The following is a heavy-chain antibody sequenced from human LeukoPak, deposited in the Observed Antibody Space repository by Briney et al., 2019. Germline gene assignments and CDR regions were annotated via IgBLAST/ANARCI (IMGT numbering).Heavy chain of an antibody. CDR1: GGSISSSSYY. D-gene: IGHD6-19*01. Sequence: SETLSLTCTVSGGSISSSSYYWGWIRQPPGQGLEWIGSIYYSGSTYYNPSLKSRVTISVDTSKNQFSLKLSSVTAADTAVYYCARGAKGPQGNIAVAGTDDRTVWFDPWGQGTLVTVSS. CDR3: ARGAKGPQGNIAVAGTDDRTVWFDP. CDR2: IYYSGST. V-gene: IGHV4-39*07. J-gene: IGHJ5*02.